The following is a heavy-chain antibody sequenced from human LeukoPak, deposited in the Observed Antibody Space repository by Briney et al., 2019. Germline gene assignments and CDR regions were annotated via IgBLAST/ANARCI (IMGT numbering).Heavy chain of an antibody. CDR1: GYTFTSYY. CDR2: INPSGGST. CDR3: AREGLLLWFGELLDYYYGMDV. D-gene: IGHD3-10*01. J-gene: IGHJ6*04. Sequence: ASVKVSCKASGYTFTSYYMHSVRQAPGQGREWVGIINPSGGSTSYAQKFQGRVTMTRDTSTSTVYMELSSLRSEDTAVYYCAREGLLLWFGELLDYYYGMDVWGKGTTVTVSS. V-gene: IGHV1-46*01.